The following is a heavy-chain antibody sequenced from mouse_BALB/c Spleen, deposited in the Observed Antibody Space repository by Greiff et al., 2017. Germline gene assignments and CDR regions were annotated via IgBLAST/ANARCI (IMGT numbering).Heavy chain of an antibody. D-gene: IGHD3-3*01. J-gene: IGHJ4*01. CDR1: GYSITSDYA. Sequence: ESGPGLVKPSQSLSLTCTVTGYSITSDYAWNWIRQFPGNKLEWMGYISYSGSTSYNPSLKSRISITRDTSKNQFFLQLNSVTTEDTATYYCAREGDDAMDYWGQGTSVTVSS. CDR3: AREGDDAMDY. CDR2: ISYSGST. V-gene: IGHV3-2*02.